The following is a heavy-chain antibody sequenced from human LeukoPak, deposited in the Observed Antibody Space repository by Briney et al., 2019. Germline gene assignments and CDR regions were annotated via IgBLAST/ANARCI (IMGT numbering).Heavy chain of an antibody. CDR2: IKQDGNEK. CDR1: GFTFSRYW. J-gene: IGHJ4*02. D-gene: IGHD6-19*01. Sequence: GGSLRLSCAASGFTFSRYWMSWVRQAPGKGLEWVANIKQDGNEKYYVDSVKGRFTISRDNAKDSLYLQMNSLRAEDTAVYYCARDLGMQWPSYFDYWGQGTLVTVSS. V-gene: IGHV3-7*01. CDR3: ARDLGMQWPSYFDY.